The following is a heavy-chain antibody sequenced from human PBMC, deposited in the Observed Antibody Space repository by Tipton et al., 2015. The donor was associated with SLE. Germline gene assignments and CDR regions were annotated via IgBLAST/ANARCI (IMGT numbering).Heavy chain of an antibody. J-gene: IGHJ4*02. CDR2: IRADGSNK. CDR1: GFTYSGYA. V-gene: IGHV3-30*02. CDR3: AGGTGAYFDH. D-gene: IGHD3-16*01. Sequence: SLGLSCGASGFTYSGYAMHWVRQAPGKGLGWVAFIRADGSNKDYADSVKGRFTISRDNSKNALYLQMNRLRVEDTAVYYCAGGTGAYFDHWGQGTLVTVSS.